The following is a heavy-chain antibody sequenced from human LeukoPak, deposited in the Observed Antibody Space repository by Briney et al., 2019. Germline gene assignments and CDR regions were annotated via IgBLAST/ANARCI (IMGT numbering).Heavy chain of an antibody. D-gene: IGHD3-10*01. V-gene: IGHV4-61*01. Sequence: SKTLSLTCTASGGSVSSGSYYWSWIRQPPGKGLEWIGYIYYSGSTNYNPSVKSWVTISLDTSKNQFSLKLTSVTAADTAVYYCTRGGDPGAFDIWGRGTMVTVSS. CDR2: IYYSGST. J-gene: IGHJ3*02. CDR1: GGSVSSGSYY. CDR3: TRGGDPGAFDI.